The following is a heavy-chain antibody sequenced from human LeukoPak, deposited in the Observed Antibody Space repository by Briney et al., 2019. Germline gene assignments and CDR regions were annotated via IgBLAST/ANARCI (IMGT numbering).Heavy chain of an antibody. V-gene: IGHV1-18*01. CDR3: ARGITDYVWGSYPAQDS. D-gene: IGHD3-16*02. Sequence: ASVKVSCKASGYTFTSYGISWVRQAPGQGLEWMGWISAYNGNTNYAQKLQGRVTMTTDTSTSTAYMELRSLRSDDTALYYCARGITDYVWGSYPAQDSWGQGTRVTVSS. CDR2: ISAYNGNT. J-gene: IGHJ4*02. CDR1: GYTFTSYG.